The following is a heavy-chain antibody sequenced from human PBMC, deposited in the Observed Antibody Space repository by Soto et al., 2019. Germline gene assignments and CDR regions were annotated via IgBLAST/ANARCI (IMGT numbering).Heavy chain of an antibody. V-gene: IGHV1-24*01. CDR2: FDPEDGET. CDR1: GYTLTELS. D-gene: IGHD6-13*01. J-gene: IGHJ4*02. CDR3: ATAKQQLVFYYFDY. Sequence: ASVKVSCKVSGYTLTELSMHWVRQAPGKGLEGMGSFDPEDGETIYAQKFQGRVTMTEDTSTDTAYMELSSLRSEDTAVYYCATAKQQLVFYYFDYWGQGTLVTVSS.